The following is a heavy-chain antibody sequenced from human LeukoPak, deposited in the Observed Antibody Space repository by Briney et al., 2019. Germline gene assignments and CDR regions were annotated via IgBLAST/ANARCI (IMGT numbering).Heavy chain of an antibody. CDR1: GYTFKSYA. V-gene: IGHV7-4-1*02. J-gene: IGHJ4*02. CDR2: INTNTGNP. D-gene: IGHD4-23*01. CDR3: AREVAPGGFDY. Sequence: ASVKVSCKASGYTFKSYAMTWVRQAPGQGLECLGWINTNTGNPTYAQDFTGRFVFSLDTSVSTAYLQISSLKAEDTGMYYCAREVAPGGFDYWGQGTLVTVSS.